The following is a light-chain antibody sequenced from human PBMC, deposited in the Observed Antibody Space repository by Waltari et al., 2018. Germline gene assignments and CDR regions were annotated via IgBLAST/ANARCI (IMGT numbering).Light chain of an antibody. Sequence: QSALTQAPSASGSLGQSVTISRTGPSSDVGAYNVVSWYQQYPVTAPKLIIYAVTKRPSGVPDRFSGSKSGSTASLTVSGLQTEDEADYHCTSYAGGDNWVFGGGTRLTVL. V-gene: IGLV2-8*01. CDR1: SSDVGAYNV. J-gene: IGLJ2*01. CDR2: AVT. CDR3: TSYAGGDNWV.